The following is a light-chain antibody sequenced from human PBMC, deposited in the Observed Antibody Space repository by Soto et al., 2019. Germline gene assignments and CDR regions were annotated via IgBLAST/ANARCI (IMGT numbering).Light chain of an antibody. V-gene: IGLV1-40*01. CDR1: SSNIGTGYD. CDR2: YSN. Sequence: QSVLTQPPSVSGAPGQRVTISCTGSSSNIGTGYDVHWYQQLPGTAPKLLIYYSNRRPSGVPDRFSGSRSGTSTSLTISGLQSEDEADYYCVAWDDSLSGWVFGGGTKLTVL. J-gene: IGLJ3*02. CDR3: VAWDDSLSGWV.